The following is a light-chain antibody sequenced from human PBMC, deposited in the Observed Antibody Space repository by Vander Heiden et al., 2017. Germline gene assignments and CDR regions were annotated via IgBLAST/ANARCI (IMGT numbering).Light chain of an antibody. V-gene: IGLV3-1*01. CDR3: QAWDNNTVI. Sequence: SFDFSQPPSVSVSPGRTASITCSGYELGDKYACWYQQKPGQSPVLVIYQDTKRPSGSPERISGSNSGNTATLTISGTEAMDEADYFCQAWDNNTVIFGGGTKLSVL. J-gene: IGLJ2*01. CDR2: QDT. CDR1: ELGDKY.